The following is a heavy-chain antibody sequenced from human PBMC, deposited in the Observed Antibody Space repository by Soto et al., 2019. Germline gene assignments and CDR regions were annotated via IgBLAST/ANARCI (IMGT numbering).Heavy chain of an antibody. J-gene: IGHJ4*02. V-gene: IGHV2-5*02. CDR2: IYWDDDT. CDR1: GFSLITSGVG. CDR3: AHTMAPRIFDS. Sequence: QITLKEAGPTLVKPTQTLTLTCSFSGFSLITSGVGVGWIRQPPGKALEWLALIYWDDDTGYSTSLRNRLTITKDTSRNQVGLTMTTMDTADTATYYCAHTMAPRIFDSWGQGTLVTVSS.